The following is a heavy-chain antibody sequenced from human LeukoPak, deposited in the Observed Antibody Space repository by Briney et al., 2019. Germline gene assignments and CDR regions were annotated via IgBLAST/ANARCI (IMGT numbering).Heavy chain of an antibody. J-gene: IGHJ4*02. CDR2: IYHSGST. CDR3: ARAPAAYCFES. CDR1: GGSISSGYY. V-gene: IGHV4-38-2*02. Sequence: SETLSLTCTVSGGSISSGYYWGWIRQPPGKGLEWIASIYHSGSTYYNPSLKSRVTISVDTSNNQFSLKLSSMTAADTAVYYCARAPAAYCFESWGQGTLVTVSS. D-gene: IGHD2-2*01.